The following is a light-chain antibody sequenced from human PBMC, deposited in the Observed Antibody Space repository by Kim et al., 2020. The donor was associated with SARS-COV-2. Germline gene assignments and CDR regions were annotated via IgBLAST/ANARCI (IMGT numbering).Light chain of an antibody. CDR3: QQYKTYPWT. CDR2: GAA. Sequence: DIQMAQSPSSLSASIGDRVTITCRASQDIRNYLAWFQQKPGKAPESLIYGAASLRSGVPSKFSGSGSGTDFTLTISSLQPEDFATYYCQQYKTYPWTFGQGTKVEIK. J-gene: IGKJ1*01. CDR1: QDIRNY. V-gene: IGKV1-16*02.